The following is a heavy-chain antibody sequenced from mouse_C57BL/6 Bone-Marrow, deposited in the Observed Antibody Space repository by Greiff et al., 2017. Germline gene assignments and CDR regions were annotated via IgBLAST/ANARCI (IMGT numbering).Heavy chain of an antibody. D-gene: IGHD1-1*01. CDR3: ARGGTVVAKGYWYFDV. CDR2: IYPSDSET. J-gene: IGHJ1*03. CDR1: GYTFTSYW. V-gene: IGHV1-61*01. Sequence: VQLQQPGAELVRPGSSVKLSCKASGYTFTSYWMDWVKQRPGQGLEWIGNIYPSDSETHYNQKFKDKATLTVDKSSSTAYMQLSSLTSEDSAVYYCARGGTVVAKGYWYFDVWGTGTTVTVSS.